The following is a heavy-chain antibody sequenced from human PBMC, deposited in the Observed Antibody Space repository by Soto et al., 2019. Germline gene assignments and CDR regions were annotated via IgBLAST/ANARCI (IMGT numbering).Heavy chain of an antibody. D-gene: IGHD3-10*01. CDR1: GGTFSSYA. CDR2: IIPIFGTA. J-gene: IGHJ4*02. CDR3: ASALGVDSMVRGGLDYFDY. V-gene: IGHV1-69*01. Sequence: QVQLVQSGAEVKKPGSSVMVSCKASGGTFSSYAISWVRQAPGQGLEWMGGIIPIFGTANYAQKFQGRVTITADESTSTAYMELSSLRSEDTAVYYCASALGVDSMVRGGLDYFDYWGQGTLVTVSS.